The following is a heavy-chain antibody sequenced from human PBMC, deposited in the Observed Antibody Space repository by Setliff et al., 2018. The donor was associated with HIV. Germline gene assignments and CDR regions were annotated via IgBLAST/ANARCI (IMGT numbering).Heavy chain of an antibody. V-gene: IGHV4-39*01. J-gene: IGHJ3*02. Sequence: PSETLSLTCTVPGGSISSRNYYWAWIRQPPGKGLEWIGTIYYSGTTHYNPSLNSRVIISVDTSKNQFSLRLNSVTAADTAVYYCARHSLGNIGDYIRIGAIDIWGQGTMVT. CDR1: GGSISSRNYY. CDR3: ARHSLGNIGDYIRIGAIDI. D-gene: IGHD4-17*01. CDR2: IYYSGTT.